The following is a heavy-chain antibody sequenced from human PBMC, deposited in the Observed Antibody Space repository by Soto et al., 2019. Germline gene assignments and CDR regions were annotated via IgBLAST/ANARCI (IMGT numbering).Heavy chain of an antibody. CDR1: GASISKYN. Sequence: SETRSLTCTVSGASISKYNWSWIWQPPGKGLEWIGYIYYSGSTNYNPSLKSRVTMSLDTSKNQFSLKLNSVTAADTAVYYCARGAEYSGYYFDFWAQGTLVTVSS. J-gene: IGHJ4*02. CDR3: ARGAEYSGYYFDF. D-gene: IGHD5-12*01. V-gene: IGHV4-59*01. CDR2: IYYSGST.